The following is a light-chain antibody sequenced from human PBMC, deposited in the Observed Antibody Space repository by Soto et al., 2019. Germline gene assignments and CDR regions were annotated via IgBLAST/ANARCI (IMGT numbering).Light chain of an antibody. Sequence: QLVLTQPPSSSASPGESARLTCTLPSDINVGSYNIYWYQQKPGSPPGYLLYYYSDSDKGQGSGVPSRFSGSKDASANTGILLISGLQSEDEADYYCMIWPSNAFAVFGGGTQLTVL. CDR1: SDINVGSYN. CDR3: MIWPSNAFAV. V-gene: IGLV5-37*01. J-gene: IGLJ7*01. CDR2: YYSDSDK.